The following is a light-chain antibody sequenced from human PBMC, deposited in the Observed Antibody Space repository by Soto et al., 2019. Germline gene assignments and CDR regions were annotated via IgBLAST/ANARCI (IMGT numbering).Light chain of an antibody. Sequence: QSVLTQPPSVSAAPGQKVAISCSGSTSNIGNNYVSWYQQLPEKATKLLIYDTDKRPSGIPDRFSGSKSGTSATLGITGLQTGDEAEYYCAAWDSGLSAVVFGGGTQLTVL. CDR2: DTD. J-gene: IGLJ3*02. CDR3: AAWDSGLSAVV. CDR1: TSNIGNNY. V-gene: IGLV1-51*01.